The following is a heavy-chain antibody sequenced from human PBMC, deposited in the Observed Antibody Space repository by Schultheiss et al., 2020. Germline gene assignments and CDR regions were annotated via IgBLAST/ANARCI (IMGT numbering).Heavy chain of an antibody. CDR1: GFTFSSYG. CDR2: ISYDGSNK. Sequence: GGSLRLSCAASGFTFSSYGMHWVRQAPGKGLEWVAVISYDGSNKYYADSVKGRFTISRDNSKNTLYLQMNSLRAEDSAVYYCAKDRRSGWDYYYYGMDVWGQVTTVNVSS. D-gene: IGHD6-19*01. J-gene: IGHJ6*02. CDR3: AKDRRSGWDYYYYGMDV. V-gene: IGHV3-30*18.